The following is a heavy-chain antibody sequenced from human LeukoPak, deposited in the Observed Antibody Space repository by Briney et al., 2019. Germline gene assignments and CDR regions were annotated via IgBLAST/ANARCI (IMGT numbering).Heavy chain of an antibody. Sequence: GGSLRLSCAASGFTFSSYWMSWVRQAPGKGLEWVANIKQDGSEKYYVDSVKGRFTISRDNAKNSLYLQMNSLRAEDTAVYYCADGRGSPGSGLDYWGQGTLVTVSS. CDR3: ADGRGSPGSGLDY. D-gene: IGHD3-10*01. CDR1: GFTFSSYW. V-gene: IGHV3-7*03. CDR2: IKQDGSEK. J-gene: IGHJ4*02.